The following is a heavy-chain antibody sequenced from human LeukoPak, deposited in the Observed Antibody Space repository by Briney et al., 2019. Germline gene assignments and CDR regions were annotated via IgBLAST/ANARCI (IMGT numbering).Heavy chain of an antibody. CDR1: GYTFTSYG. D-gene: IGHD2-21*01. CDR2: MSAYNGNT. CDR3: ARPRFPYYRLSGPDYYYMDV. Sequence: ASVMVSCKASGYTFTSYGISWVRQAPGQGLEWMGWMSAYNGNTNYAQKFQGRVTVTTDTSTSTAYMELRSLRSEDTAVYYCARPRFPYYRLSGPDYYYMDVWGKGTTVTVSS. J-gene: IGHJ6*03. V-gene: IGHV1-18*01.